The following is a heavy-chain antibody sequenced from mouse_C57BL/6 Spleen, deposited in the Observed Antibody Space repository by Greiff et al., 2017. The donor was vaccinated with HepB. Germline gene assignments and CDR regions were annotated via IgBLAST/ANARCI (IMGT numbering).Heavy chain of an antibody. Sequence: VQLQQSGAELVRPGTSVKLSCKASGYTFTSYWMHWVKQRPGQGLEWIGVIDPSDSYTNYNQKFKGKATLTVDTSSSTAYMQLSSLTSADSAVYYCARLRRLYDYDPAWFAYWGQGTLVTVSA. CDR3: ARLRRLYDYDPAWFAY. J-gene: IGHJ3*01. CDR1: GYTFTSYW. D-gene: IGHD2-4*01. CDR2: IDPSDSYT. V-gene: IGHV1-59*01.